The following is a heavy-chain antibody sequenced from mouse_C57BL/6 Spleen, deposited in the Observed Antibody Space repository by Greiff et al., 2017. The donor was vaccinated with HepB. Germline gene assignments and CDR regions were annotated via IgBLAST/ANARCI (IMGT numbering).Heavy chain of an antibody. CDR1: GFSLTSYG. D-gene: IGHD2-2*01. CDR2: IWSGGST. J-gene: IGHJ4*01. Sequence: VQLQESGPGLVQPSQSLSITCTVSGFSLTSYGVHWVRQSPGKGLEWLGVIWSGGSTDYNAAFISRLSISKDNSKSQVFFKMNSLQADDTAIYYCARKDGYDEGYAMDYWGQGTSVTVSS. V-gene: IGHV2-2*01. CDR3: ARKDGYDEGYAMDY.